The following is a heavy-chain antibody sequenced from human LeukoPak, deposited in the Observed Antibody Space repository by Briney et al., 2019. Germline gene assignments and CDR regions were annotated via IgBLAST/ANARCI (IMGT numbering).Heavy chain of an antibody. CDR1: GGTFSSYA. CDR2: IIPIFGTA. D-gene: IGHD3-22*01. V-gene: IGHV1-69*05. Sequence: SVKVSCKAAGGTFSSYAISWVRQAPGQGLEWMGGIIPIFGTANYAQKFQGRVTITTDESTSTAYMELSSLRSEDTAVYYCARDHYDSSGYYYVDPNWFDPWGQGTLVTVSS. CDR3: ARDHYDSSGYYYVDPNWFDP. J-gene: IGHJ5*02.